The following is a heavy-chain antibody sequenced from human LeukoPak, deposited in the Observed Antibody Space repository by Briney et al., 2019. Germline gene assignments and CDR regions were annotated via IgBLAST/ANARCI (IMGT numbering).Heavy chain of an antibody. CDR1: GFTFSSYS. J-gene: IGHJ4*02. V-gene: IGHV3-21*04. Sequence: PGGSLRLSCAASGFTFSSYSMNWVRQAPGKGLEWVSSIGSSSSYIYYADSVKGRFTISRDNSKNTLYLQMNSLRAEDTAVYYCAKVIREVDMSYDYWGQGTLVTVSS. D-gene: IGHD5-24*01. CDR3: AKVIREVDMSYDY. CDR2: IGSSSSYI.